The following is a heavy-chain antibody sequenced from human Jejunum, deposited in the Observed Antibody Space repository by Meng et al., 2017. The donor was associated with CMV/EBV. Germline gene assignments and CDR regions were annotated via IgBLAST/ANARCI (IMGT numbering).Heavy chain of an antibody. V-gene: IGHV3-23*01. CDR3: AKYDIVVVPASRPDY. J-gene: IGHJ4*02. Sequence: FIVSSSFLSWVRQAPGKGLEWISAISGSGGSTYYADSVKGRFTISRDNSKNTLYLQMNSLRAEDTAVYYCAKYDIVVVPASRPDYWGQGTLVTVSS. CDR1: FIVSSSF. CDR2: ISGSGGST. D-gene: IGHD2-2*01.